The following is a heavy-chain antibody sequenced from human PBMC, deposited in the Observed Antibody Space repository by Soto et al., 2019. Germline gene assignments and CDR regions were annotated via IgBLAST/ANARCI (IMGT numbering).Heavy chain of an antibody. CDR2: INEDGSEK. Sequence: PGGSLRLSCAASGFTFSGSWMNWVRQAPGKGLEWVAGINEDGSEKYYVDFVKGRFTISRDNVENSLYLQMDSLRGEDTAVYFCARDRGYSCFDYWGPGTLVTVSS. J-gene: IGHJ4*02. V-gene: IGHV3-7*01. CDR3: ARDRGYSCFDY. CDR1: GFTFSGSW. D-gene: IGHD5-18*01.